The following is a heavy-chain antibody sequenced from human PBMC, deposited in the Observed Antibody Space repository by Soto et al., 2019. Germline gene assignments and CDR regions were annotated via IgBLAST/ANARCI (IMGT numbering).Heavy chain of an antibody. Sequence: QVQLVESGGGVVQPGRSLRLSCAASGFTFSSYGMHWVRQAPGKGLEWVAVIWYDGSNKYYADSVKGRFTISRDNSKNTLYLQMNSLRAEDTAVYYCVRDGNPHSSGWYYYYYYMDVWGKGTTVTVSS. J-gene: IGHJ6*03. D-gene: IGHD6-19*01. CDR1: GFTFSSYG. CDR2: IWYDGSNK. V-gene: IGHV3-33*01. CDR3: VRDGNPHSSGWYYYYYYMDV.